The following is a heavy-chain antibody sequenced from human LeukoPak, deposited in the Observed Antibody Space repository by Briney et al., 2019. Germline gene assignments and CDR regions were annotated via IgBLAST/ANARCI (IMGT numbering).Heavy chain of an antibody. J-gene: IGHJ5*02. Sequence: SETLSLTCTVSGGSISSGDYYWSWIRQPPGKGLEWIGYIYYSGSTYYNPSLKSRVTISVDTSKNQFSLKLSSVTAADTAVYYCAWSGSYPVGFDPWGQGTLVTVSS. CDR1: GGSISSGDYY. D-gene: IGHD1-26*01. CDR3: AWSGSYPVGFDP. V-gene: IGHV4-30-4*01. CDR2: IYYSGST.